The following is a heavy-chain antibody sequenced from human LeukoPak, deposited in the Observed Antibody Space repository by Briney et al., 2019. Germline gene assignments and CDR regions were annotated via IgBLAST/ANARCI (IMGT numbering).Heavy chain of an antibody. D-gene: IGHD2-2*01. V-gene: IGHV3-23*01. CDR1: GFTFSSYA. J-gene: IGHJ4*02. CDR3: AKALHRIVVVPAAIY. CDR2: ISGSGGST. Sequence: GGSLRLSSAASGFTFSSYAMSWVREAPGKGLEWVSAISGSGGSTYYADSVKGRVTISRDNSKNTLYLQMNSLRAEDTAVYYCAKALHRIVVVPAAIYWGQGTLVTVSS.